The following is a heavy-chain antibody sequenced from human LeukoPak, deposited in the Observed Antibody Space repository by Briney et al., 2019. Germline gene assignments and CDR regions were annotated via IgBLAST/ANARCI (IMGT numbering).Heavy chain of an antibody. V-gene: IGHV3-11*03. J-gene: IGHJ4*02. Sequence: PGRSLRLSCAASGFTFSDYYMSWIRQAPGKGLEWVSYISSSSSYTNYADSVKGRFTISRDNAKNSLYLQMNSLRAENTAVYYCAKTAAGINFDYWGQGTLVTVSS. CDR3: AKTAAGINFDY. D-gene: IGHD6-13*01. CDR1: GFTFSDYY. CDR2: ISSSSSYT.